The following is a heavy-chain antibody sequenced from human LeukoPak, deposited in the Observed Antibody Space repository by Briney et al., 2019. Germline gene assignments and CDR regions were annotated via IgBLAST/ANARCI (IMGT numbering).Heavy chain of an antibody. Sequence: SETLSLTCTVANVSINSYYWTWIRQPSGKALEWIGYVYNSGNTNYKPSLKSRATISVDTSKNQFSLILNSVTAADTGVYYCASSSLDDSGSLDSWGQGNLVTVSS. J-gene: IGHJ4*02. CDR2: VYNSGNT. CDR3: ASSSLDDSGSLDS. D-gene: IGHD5-12*01. V-gene: IGHV4-59*01. CDR1: NVSINSYY.